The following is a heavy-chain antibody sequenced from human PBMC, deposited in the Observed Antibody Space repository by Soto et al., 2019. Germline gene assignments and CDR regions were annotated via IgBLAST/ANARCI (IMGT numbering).Heavy chain of an antibody. D-gene: IGHD2-15*01. Sequence: PGGSLRLSCTASGFTFRAYYMNWIRQAPGKGLEWISFIRNKAYRGTTKYAASVRGRFTISRDDSKSIAYLQMNSLKTEDTAVYYCTRGDMALNDYWGQGTLVTVSS. CDR1: GFTFRAYY. V-gene: IGHV3-49*03. CDR3: TRGDMALNDY. CDR2: IRNKAYRGTT. J-gene: IGHJ4*02.